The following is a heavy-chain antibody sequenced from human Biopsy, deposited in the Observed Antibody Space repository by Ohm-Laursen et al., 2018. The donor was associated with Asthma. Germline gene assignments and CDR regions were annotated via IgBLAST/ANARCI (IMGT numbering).Heavy chain of an antibody. CDR3: ARDFGGWYDFDN. CDR1: GGSISGFY. V-gene: IGHV4-59*01. J-gene: IGHJ4*02. D-gene: IGHD6-19*01. CDR2: IYYTGTT. Sequence: SDTLSLTCTVSGGSISGFYWSWIRQPPGKGLECIGYIYYTGTTNYNPSLKSRVSISVDPSKNQFSLKLTSVTAADAAVYYCARDFGGWYDFDNWGQGSLVTVSS.